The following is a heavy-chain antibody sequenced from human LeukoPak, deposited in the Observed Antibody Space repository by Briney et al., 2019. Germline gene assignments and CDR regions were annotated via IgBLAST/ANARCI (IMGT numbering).Heavy chain of an antibody. D-gene: IGHD3-22*01. V-gene: IGHV4-4*07. Sequence: SETLSLTCTVSGGSISSYYWNWIRQPAGKGLEWIGRIYTSGSTNYNPSLKSRVTMSVDTSKNQFSLKLSSVTAADTAVYYCARDRLYYYDSSGYLDYWGQGTLVTVSS. CDR1: GGSISSYY. J-gene: IGHJ4*02. CDR2: IYTSGST. CDR3: ARDRLYYYDSSGYLDY.